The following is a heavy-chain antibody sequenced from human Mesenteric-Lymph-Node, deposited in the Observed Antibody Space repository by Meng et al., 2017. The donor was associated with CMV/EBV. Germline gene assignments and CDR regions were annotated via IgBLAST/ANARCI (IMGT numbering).Heavy chain of an antibody. CDR2: INHSGST. V-gene: IGHV4-34*01. Sequence: CAVYGGSFSGYYWSWIRQPPGKGLEWIGEINHSGSTNYNPSLKSRVTISVDTSKNQFSLKLSSVTAADTAVYYCARGGVRGVVWGAYWGQGTLVTVSS. D-gene: IGHD3-10*01. J-gene: IGHJ4*02. CDR1: GGSFSGYY. CDR3: ARGGVRGVVWGAY.